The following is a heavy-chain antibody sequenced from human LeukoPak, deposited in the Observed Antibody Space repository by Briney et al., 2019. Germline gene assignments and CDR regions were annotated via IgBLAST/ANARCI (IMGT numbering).Heavy chain of an antibody. J-gene: IGHJ4*02. CDR3: ARAKSAYYYDSTDY. CDR2: ISYDGSNK. D-gene: IGHD3-22*01. CDR1: GFTFSAYA. Sequence: GGSLRLSCAGSGFTFSAYAMHWVRQAPGKELEWVAVISYDGSNKYYADSVKGRFPISRDNFKNTLYLQMNSLRAEDTAIYYCARAKSAYYYDSTDYWGQGTLVTVSS. V-gene: IGHV3-30-3*01.